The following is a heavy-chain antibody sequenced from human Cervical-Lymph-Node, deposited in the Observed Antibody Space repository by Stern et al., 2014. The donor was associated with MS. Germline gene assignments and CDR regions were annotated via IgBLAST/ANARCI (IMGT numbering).Heavy chain of an antibody. Sequence: VQLVQSGAEVKKPGASVKVSCKASGYTFSDHYMHWVRQAPGQGLEWMGWINAKSGITNYAQKFQGRVTMTRDTSISTAYMELSSLRSDDTAVYYCARELNWNDIFTNVFGIWGQGTMVTVSS. D-gene: IGHD1-20*01. CDR1: GYTFSDHY. J-gene: IGHJ3*02. V-gene: IGHV1-2*02. CDR3: ARELNWNDIFTNVFGI. CDR2: INAKSGIT.